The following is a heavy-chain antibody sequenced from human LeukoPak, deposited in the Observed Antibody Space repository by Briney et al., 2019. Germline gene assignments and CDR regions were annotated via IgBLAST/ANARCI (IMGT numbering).Heavy chain of an antibody. J-gene: IGHJ4*02. CDR3: ARDGSGSYLNYFDY. Sequence: ASVKVSCKASGYTFTSYDINWVRQATGQGLEWMGWMNPNSGNTAYAQKFQGRVTITRNTSISTAYMELSSLRSEDTAVYYCARDGSGSYLNYFDYWGQGTLVTVSS. CDR1: GYTFTSYD. V-gene: IGHV1-8*03. D-gene: IGHD3-10*01. CDR2: MNPNSGNT.